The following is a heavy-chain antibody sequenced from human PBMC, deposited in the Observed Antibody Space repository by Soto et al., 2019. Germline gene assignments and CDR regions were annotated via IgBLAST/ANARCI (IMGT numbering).Heavy chain of an antibody. CDR2: IDKTGVST. J-gene: IGHJ6*02. CDR3: ARVSSRFWSGYRTHYYGMDV. CDR1: GFTFGSYA. D-gene: IGHD3-3*01. Sequence: GGSLRLSCAASGFTFGSYAMSWVRQAPGKGLEWVSTIDKTGVSTYYADSVKGRFTISRDNSKNTLYLQMDSLRAEDTAVYYCARVSSRFWSGYRTHYYGMDVWGQGTTVTVSS. V-gene: IGHV3-23*01.